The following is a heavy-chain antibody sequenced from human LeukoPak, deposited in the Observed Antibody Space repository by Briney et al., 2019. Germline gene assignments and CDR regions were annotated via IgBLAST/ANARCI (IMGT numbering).Heavy chain of an antibody. Sequence: GESLKISCKGSGYSFTSYWIGWVRQMPGKGLEWMGIIYPGDSDTRYSPSFQGQVTISADKSISTAYLQWSSPKASDTAMYYCARHGGKQWLVGNWFDPWGQGTLVTVSS. CDR2: IYPGDSDT. V-gene: IGHV5-51*01. J-gene: IGHJ5*02. CDR1: GYSFTSYW. CDR3: ARHGGKQWLVGNWFDP. D-gene: IGHD6-19*01.